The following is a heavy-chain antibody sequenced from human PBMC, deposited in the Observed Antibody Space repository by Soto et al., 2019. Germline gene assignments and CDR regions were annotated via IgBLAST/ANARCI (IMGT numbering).Heavy chain of an antibody. CDR1: GFTFTSSA. CDR3: AAVDGYYGSGSQIGSNWFDP. CDR2: IVVGSGNT. D-gene: IGHD3-10*01. V-gene: IGHV1-58*01. J-gene: IGHJ5*02. Sequence: ASVKVSCKASGFTFTSSAVQWVRQARGQRLEWIGWIVVGSGNTNYAQKFQERVTITRDMSTSTAYMELSSLRSEDTAVYYCAAVDGYYGSGSQIGSNWFDPWGQGTLVTVSS.